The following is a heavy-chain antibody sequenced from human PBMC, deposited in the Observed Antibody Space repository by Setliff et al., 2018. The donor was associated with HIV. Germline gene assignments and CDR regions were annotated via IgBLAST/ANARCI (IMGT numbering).Heavy chain of an antibody. CDR2: INPTGGST. Sequence: ASVKVSCKASGYTFTSYYIHWVRQAPGQGLEWMGVINPTGGSTRNTQKFQGRVAMTRDTSTSTVYMELGSLRSEDTAVYYCASAGAWQRNALDIWGQGTMVTVSS. CDR3: ASAGAWQRNALDI. D-gene: IGHD5-12*01. CDR1: GYTFTSYY. V-gene: IGHV1-46*01. J-gene: IGHJ3*02.